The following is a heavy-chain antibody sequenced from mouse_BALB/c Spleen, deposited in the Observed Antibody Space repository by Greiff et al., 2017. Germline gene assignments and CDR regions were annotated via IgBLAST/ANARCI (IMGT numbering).Heavy chain of an antibody. Sequence: EVQLQESGPSLVKPSQTLSLTCSVTGDSITSGYWNWFRKFPGNKLEYMGYISYSGSTYYNPSLKSRISITRDTSKNQYYLQLNSVTTEDTATYYCARYHYYGSTDYFDYWGQGTTLTVSS. J-gene: IGHJ2*01. CDR1: GDSITSGY. CDR2: ISYSGST. CDR3: ARYHYYGSTDYFDY. D-gene: IGHD1-1*01. V-gene: IGHV3-8*02.